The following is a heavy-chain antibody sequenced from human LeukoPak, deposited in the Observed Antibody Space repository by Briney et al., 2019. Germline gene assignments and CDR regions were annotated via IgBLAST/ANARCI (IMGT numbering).Heavy chain of an antibody. D-gene: IGHD3-22*01. CDR3: ARVASEIVVVTRRS. Sequence: GGSLRLSCAASGFTFSSYEMNWVRQAPGKGLECVSYISSSGSTIYYADSVKGRFTISRDNAKNSLYLQMNSLRAEDTAVYYCARVASEIVVVTRRSWGQGTLVTVSS. V-gene: IGHV3-48*03. CDR1: GFTFSSYE. CDR2: ISSSGSTI. J-gene: IGHJ4*02.